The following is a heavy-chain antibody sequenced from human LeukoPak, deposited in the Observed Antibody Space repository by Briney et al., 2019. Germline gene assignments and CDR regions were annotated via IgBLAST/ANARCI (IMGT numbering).Heavy chain of an antibody. CDR3: ARHIRYSRGPARD. CDR2: INHSGST. D-gene: IGHD6-13*01. V-gene: IGHV4-34*01. Sequence: PSETLSLTCAVYGGYFSGYYWSWIRQPPGKGLEWIGEINHSGSTNYNPSLKSRVTISVDTSKNQFSLKLSSVTAADTAVYYCARHIRYSRGPARDWGQGTLVTVSS. CDR1: GGYFSGYY. J-gene: IGHJ4*02.